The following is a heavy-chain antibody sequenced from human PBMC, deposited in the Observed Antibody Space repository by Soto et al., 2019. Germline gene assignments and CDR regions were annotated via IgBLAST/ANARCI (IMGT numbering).Heavy chain of an antibody. CDR2: ISHDGSNK. CDR3: ARDGGWLLSFDY. D-gene: IGHD3-16*01. CDR1: GFTFSRYA. Sequence: QVQLVESGGGVVQPGRSLRLSCAASGFTFSRYAMHWVRQAPGKGPEWVALISHDGSNKYDADSVKGRFAISRDNSKNTLFLQMNSLRPEDTAVYYCARDGGWLLSFDYWGQGALVTVSS. J-gene: IGHJ4*02. V-gene: IGHV3-30*09.